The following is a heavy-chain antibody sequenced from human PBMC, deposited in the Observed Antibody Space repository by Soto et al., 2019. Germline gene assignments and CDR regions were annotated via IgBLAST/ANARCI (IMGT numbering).Heavy chain of an antibody. V-gene: IGHV4-31*03. Sequence: QVQLQESGPGLVKPSQTLSLTCTVSGGSISSGGYYWSWIRQHPGRGLEWFGYIYYSGSTYYNPSLKSRVTISVDPSKNQLSLKLSSVTAADTAVYYCARKRNLGYCSGGSCYSTVLFDYWGRGTLVTVSS. J-gene: IGHJ4*02. CDR1: GGSISSGGYY. D-gene: IGHD2-15*01. CDR2: IYYSGST. CDR3: ARKRNLGYCSGGSCYSTVLFDY.